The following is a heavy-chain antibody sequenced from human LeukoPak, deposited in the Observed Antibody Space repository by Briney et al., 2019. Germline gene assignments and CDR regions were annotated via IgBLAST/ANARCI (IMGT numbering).Heavy chain of an antibody. CDR2: IDPSDSYT. CDR1: GYSFTSYW. CDR3: ARLDRYYYDSSGYYGEDY. Sequence: GESLKISCKGSGYSFTSYWISWVRQIPGKGLEWMGRIDPSDSYTNYSPSFQGHVTISADKSISTAYLQWSSLKASDTAMYYCARLDRYYYDSSGYYGEDYWGQGTLVTVSS. J-gene: IGHJ4*02. V-gene: IGHV5-10-1*01. D-gene: IGHD3-22*01.